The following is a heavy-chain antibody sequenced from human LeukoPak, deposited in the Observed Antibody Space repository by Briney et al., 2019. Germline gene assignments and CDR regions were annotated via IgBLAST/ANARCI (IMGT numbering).Heavy chain of an antibody. CDR1: GYTFTSFD. CDR2: INPNSGGT. J-gene: IGHJ4*02. CDR3: AYGRDFWSGYYLDY. D-gene: IGHD3-3*01. Sequence: ASVKVSCKASGYTFTSFDINWVRQAPGQGLEWMGRINPNSGGTNYAQKFQGRVTMTRDTSISTAYMEPSRLRSDDTAVYYCAYGRDFWSGYYLDYWGQGTLVTVSS. V-gene: IGHV1-2*06.